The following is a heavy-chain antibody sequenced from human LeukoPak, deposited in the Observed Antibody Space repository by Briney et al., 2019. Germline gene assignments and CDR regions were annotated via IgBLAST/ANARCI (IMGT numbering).Heavy chain of an antibody. CDR3: ARDEDTSALSEY. CDR2: ISNNGGRT. Sequence: PGRSLRLSCAASGFTFDDYAVHWVRQAPGRGLEWVSAISNNGGRTDYADSVKGRFTISRDNSKSTLYLHMDSLRAEDTAVYYCARDEDTSALSEYWGQGTLVTVSS. CDR1: GFTFDDYA. V-gene: IGHV3-23*01. J-gene: IGHJ4*02. D-gene: IGHD2/OR15-2a*01.